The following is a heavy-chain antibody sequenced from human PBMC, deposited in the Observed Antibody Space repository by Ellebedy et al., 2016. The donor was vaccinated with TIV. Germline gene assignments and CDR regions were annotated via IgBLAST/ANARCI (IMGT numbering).Heavy chain of an antibody. CDR1: GYTFTSYY. V-gene: IGHV1-69*02. CDR3: ARSHFGGSYGMDV. Sequence: AASVKVSCKASGYTFTSYYMHWVRQAPGQGLEWMGRIIPIVGIANYAQNFQDRVTITADKSTSTAYMELSSLRSEDTAVYYCARSHFGGSYGMDVWGQGTTVTVSS. CDR2: IIPIVGIA. D-gene: IGHD3-16*01. J-gene: IGHJ6*02.